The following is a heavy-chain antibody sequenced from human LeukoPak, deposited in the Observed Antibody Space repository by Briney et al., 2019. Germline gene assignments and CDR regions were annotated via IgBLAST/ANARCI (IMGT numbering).Heavy chain of an antibody. CDR2: IYYRGST. CDR1: GGSIRSSYYY. Sequence: SETLSLTCTVSGGSIRSSYYYWGWIRQPPGTGLEWIGSIYYRGSTYYNPSLKSRVTISVDTFKNQFSLKVSSVTAADTAVYYCARREPTSSGYLPWGQGTLVTVSS. CDR3: ARREPTSSGYLP. V-gene: IGHV4-39*01. J-gene: IGHJ4*02. D-gene: IGHD3-22*01.